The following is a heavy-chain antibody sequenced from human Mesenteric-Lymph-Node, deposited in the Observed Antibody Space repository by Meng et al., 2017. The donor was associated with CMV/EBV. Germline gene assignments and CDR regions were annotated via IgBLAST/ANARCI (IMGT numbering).Heavy chain of an antibody. Sequence: GESLKISCAASGFTFSSYSMNWVRQAPGKGLEWVSSISSSGSYIYYADSVKGRFTISRDNAKNSLYLQMNSLRADDTAVYYCASAQGYDSMRGQGTLVTVSS. V-gene: IGHV3-21*01. CDR1: GFTFSSYS. CDR3: ASAQGYDSM. CDR2: ISSSGSYI. D-gene: IGHD3-22*01. J-gene: IGHJ4*02.